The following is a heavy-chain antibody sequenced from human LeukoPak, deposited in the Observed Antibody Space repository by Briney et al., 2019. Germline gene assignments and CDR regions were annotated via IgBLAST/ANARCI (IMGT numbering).Heavy chain of an antibody. CDR2: INTNTGNP. CDR3: ARGIRTSDY. V-gene: IGHV7-4-1*02. Sequence: ASVKVSCTASGYSFSSYYMHSVRQAPGQGLEWMGWINTNTGNPTYAQGFTGRFVFSLDTSVSTAYLQISSLKAEDTAVYYCARGIRTSDYWGQGTLVTVSS. CDR1: GYSFSSYY. J-gene: IGHJ4*02. D-gene: IGHD3-10*01.